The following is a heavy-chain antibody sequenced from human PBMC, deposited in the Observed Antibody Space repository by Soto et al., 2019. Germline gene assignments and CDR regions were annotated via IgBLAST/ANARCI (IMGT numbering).Heavy chain of an antibody. V-gene: IGHV3-23*01. CDR1: GFTFSSYA. D-gene: IGHD3-22*01. CDR3: AKDYYYYDSSGYYLEDAFDI. J-gene: IGHJ3*02. CDR2: ISGSGGST. Sequence: PVRSLRLSCAASGFTFSSYAMSWVRQAPGKGLEWVSAISGSGGSTYYADSVKGRFTISRDNSKNTLYLQMNSLRAEDTAVYYCAKDYYYYDSSGYYLEDAFDIWGQGTMVTLSS.